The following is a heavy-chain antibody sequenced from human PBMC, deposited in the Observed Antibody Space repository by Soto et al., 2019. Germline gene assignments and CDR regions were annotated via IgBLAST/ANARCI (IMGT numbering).Heavy chain of an antibody. D-gene: IGHD6-19*01. CDR1: GGTFSSYA. CDR2: IIPIFGTA. CDR3: ASQRHRYSSGWFGVQH. J-gene: IGHJ1*01. V-gene: IGHV1-69*12. Sequence: QVQLVQSGAAVKKPGSSVKVSCKASGGTFSSYAISWVRQAPGQGLEWMGGIIPIFGTANYAQKFQGRVTITADESTSTAYMELSSLRSEDTAVYYCASQRHRYSSGWFGVQHWGQGTLVTVSS.